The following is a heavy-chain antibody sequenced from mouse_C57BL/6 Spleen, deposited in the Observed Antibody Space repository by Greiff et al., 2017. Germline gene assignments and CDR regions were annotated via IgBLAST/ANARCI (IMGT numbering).Heavy chain of an antibody. V-gene: IGHV2-9*01. J-gene: IGHJ3*01. CDR2: IWGGGST. D-gene: IGHD3-2*02. CDR1: GFSLTSYG. Sequence: VQLVESGPGLVAPSQSLSITCTVSGFSLTSYGVDWVRQPPGKGLEWLGVIWGGGSTNNNSALMSSLSIRKDNSKSQVFLKRNSLQTDDTAMYYWAIQTAQARFAYWGQGTLVTVSA. CDR3: AIQTAQARFAY.